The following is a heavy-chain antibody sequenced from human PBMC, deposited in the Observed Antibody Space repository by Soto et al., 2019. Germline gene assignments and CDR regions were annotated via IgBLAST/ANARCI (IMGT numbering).Heavy chain of an antibody. V-gene: IGHV3-74*01. CDR2: INSDGSST. CDR3: ARVWNYIGNNYYYGMDV. J-gene: IGHJ6*02. D-gene: IGHD1-7*01. Sequence: GGSLRLSCAASGFTFSSYWMHWVRQAPGKGLVWVSRINSDGSSTSYADSVKGRFTISRDNAKNTLYLQMNSLRAEDTAVYYCARVWNYIGNNYYYGMDVWGQGTTVTVSS. CDR1: GFTFSSYW.